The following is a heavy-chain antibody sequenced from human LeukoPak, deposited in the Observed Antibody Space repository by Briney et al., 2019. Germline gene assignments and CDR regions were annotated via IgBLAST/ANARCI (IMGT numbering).Heavy chain of an antibody. CDR1: GFIFNRYT. J-gene: IGHJ4*02. CDR2: IGNDGGNK. V-gene: IGHV3-30*04. Sequence: GGSLRLSCEASGFIFNRYTFHWVRQIPDKGLEWVAVIGNDGGNKYYADFVKGRFTISRDNSKNTVFLQMSSLRAEDTAVYYCAREGSNLGYCSGGSCYRPFDYWGQGTLVTVSS. CDR3: AREGSNLGYCSGGSCYRPFDY. D-gene: IGHD2-15*01.